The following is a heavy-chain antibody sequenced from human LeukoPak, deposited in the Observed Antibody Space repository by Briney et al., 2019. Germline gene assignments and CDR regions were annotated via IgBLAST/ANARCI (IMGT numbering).Heavy chain of an antibody. D-gene: IGHD6-13*01. CDR3: VGIAAAGTVYYYYGMDV. CDR2: ISGGGGNT. J-gene: IGHJ6*02. V-gene: IGHV3-23*01. Sequence: GGALRLSCAASGVTFSSYAMSWGRQAPGTGLEWVSGISGGGGNTYYADSVKGRFTISRDNSKNTLYLQMNSLRAEDTAVYYCVGIAAAGTVYYYYGMDVWGQGTTVTVSS. CDR1: GVTFSSYA.